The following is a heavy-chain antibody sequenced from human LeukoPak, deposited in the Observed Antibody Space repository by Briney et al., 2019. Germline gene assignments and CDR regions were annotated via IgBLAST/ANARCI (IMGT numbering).Heavy chain of an antibody. CDR1: GFTFNTYA. CDR2: ISYDGSNK. V-gene: IGHV3-30-3*01. D-gene: IGHD3-10*01. J-gene: IGHJ4*02. CDR3: ARGYYGSGSYFYFDY. Sequence: PGRSLRLSCAASGFTFNTYAIHWVRQAPGKGLEWVAVISYDGSNKYYADSVKGRFTLSRDDSKNTLYLQMNSLRAEDTAVYFCARGYYGSGSYFYFDYWGQGTLVTVSS.